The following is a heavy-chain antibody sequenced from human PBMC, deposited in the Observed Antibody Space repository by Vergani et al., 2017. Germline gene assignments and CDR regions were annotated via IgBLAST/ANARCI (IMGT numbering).Heavy chain of an antibody. Sequence: EVQLEESGGGLVLPGRSLRLSCVASGFTSAGYAMHWVRQAPGKGLEWVSGISWNSNSIGYADSVKGRFTISRDNDKNSLYLQMNSLRAEDTALYYCAKDLGTSSGGGWFDPGGQGTLVTVSS. J-gene: IGHJ5*02. CDR2: ISWNSNSI. V-gene: IGHV3-9*02. D-gene: IGHD6-6*01. CDR3: AKDLGTSSGGGWFDP. CDR1: GFTSAGYA.